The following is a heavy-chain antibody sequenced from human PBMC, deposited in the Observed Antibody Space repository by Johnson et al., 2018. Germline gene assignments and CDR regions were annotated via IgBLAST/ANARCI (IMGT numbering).Heavy chain of an antibody. J-gene: IGHJ3*02. D-gene: IGHD4-17*01. Sequence: VQLVQSGGGLVQXGGSLRLXCAASGFSVSGDYMNWVRQAPGKGLEWVSVIYSEGSTHYADSVKGRFTVSRDISKNTLYIQMSSLRAEDTAVYFCARTTRGAFDIWGQGTMVTVSS. CDR3: ARTTRGAFDI. V-gene: IGHV3-66*02. CDR1: GFSVSGDY. CDR2: IYSEGST.